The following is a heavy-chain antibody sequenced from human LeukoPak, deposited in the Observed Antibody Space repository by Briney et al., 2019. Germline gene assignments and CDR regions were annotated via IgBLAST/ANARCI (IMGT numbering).Heavy chain of an antibody. CDR2: ISSSGSTI. V-gene: IGHV3-48*03. CDR1: GFTFSSYE. Sequence: GGSLRLSCAASGFTFSSYEMNWVRQAPGKGLEWVSYISSSGSTIYYADSVKGRFTISRDNAKNSLYLQMNSLRAEDTAVYYCTRGGRGTSYYWQYWGQGTLVTVSS. D-gene: IGHD1-26*01. J-gene: IGHJ4*02. CDR3: TRGGRGTSYYWQY.